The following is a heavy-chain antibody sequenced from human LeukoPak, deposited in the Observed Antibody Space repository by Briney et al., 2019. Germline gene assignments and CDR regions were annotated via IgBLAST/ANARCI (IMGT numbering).Heavy chain of an antibody. D-gene: IGHD6-19*01. CDR2: IWFDGSNK. J-gene: IGHJ4*02. CDR3: ASSAGALIDC. CDR1: GFTLSNYD. Sequence: AGGSLRLSCAASGFTLSNYDMHWVRQAPGKGLEWVAVIWFDGSNKFYADSVKGRFTISRDNSKNTLYLQMNSLRAEDTAVYYCASSAGALIDCWGQGTLVIVSS. V-gene: IGHV3-33*01.